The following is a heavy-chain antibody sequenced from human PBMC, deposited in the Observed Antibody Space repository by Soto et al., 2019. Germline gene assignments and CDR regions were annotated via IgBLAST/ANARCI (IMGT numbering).Heavy chain of an antibody. CDR3: ANIVGARGY. Sequence: QVQLVESGGGVVQPGRSLRLSCAASGFTFSSYGMHWVRQAPGKGLEWVAVISYDGSNKYYADSVKGRFTISRDNSKNTLYLQMNSRRAEDRAVYYCANIVGARGYWGQGTLVTVSS. D-gene: IGHD1-26*01. V-gene: IGHV3-30*18. CDR1: GFTFSSYG. CDR2: ISYDGSNK. J-gene: IGHJ4*02.